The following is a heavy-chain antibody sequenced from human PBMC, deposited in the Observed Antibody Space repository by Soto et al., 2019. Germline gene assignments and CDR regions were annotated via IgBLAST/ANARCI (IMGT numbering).Heavy chain of an antibody. J-gene: IGHJ3*02. Sequence: PGGSLRLSCAASGFTFSSYSMNWVRQAPGKGLEWVSYISSSSSTIYYADSVKGRFTISRDNAKNSLYLQMNSLRDEDTAVYYCARGPNRRGAARPKNAFDIWGQGTMVTVSS. V-gene: IGHV3-48*02. D-gene: IGHD6-6*01. CDR1: GFTFSSYS. CDR2: ISSSSSTI. CDR3: ARGPNRRGAARPKNAFDI.